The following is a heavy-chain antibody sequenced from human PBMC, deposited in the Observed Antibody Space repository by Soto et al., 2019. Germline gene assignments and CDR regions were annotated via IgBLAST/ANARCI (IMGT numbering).Heavy chain of an antibody. CDR1: GGSMSSYA. J-gene: IGHJ4*02. CDR2: IIPIFGTA. CDR3: ARGLDYFDD. Sequence: SLLKRAWKGAGGSMSSYAISWVRKAPGQGLEWMGGIIPIFGTANYAQKFQGRVTITADKSTSTAYMELSSLRSEDTAVYYCARGLDYFDDRGQGTLVTAAS. V-gene: IGHV1-69*06.